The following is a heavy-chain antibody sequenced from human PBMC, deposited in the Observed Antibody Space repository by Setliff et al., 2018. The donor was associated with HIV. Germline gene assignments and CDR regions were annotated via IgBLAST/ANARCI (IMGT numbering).Heavy chain of an antibody. V-gene: IGHV4-4*08. D-gene: IGHD6-19*01. CDR3: ARARAAGFGINGFDS. CDR2: IYTSGST. J-gene: IGHJ4*02. CDR1: GDSISSSYY. Sequence: SETLSLTCTVSGDSISSSYYWTWIRQPPGKGLEWIGYIYTSGSTNYNPSLKNRVTISVDTSKNQFSLRLSSVTAADTAVYSCARARAAGFGINGFDSWGQGTQVTVSS.